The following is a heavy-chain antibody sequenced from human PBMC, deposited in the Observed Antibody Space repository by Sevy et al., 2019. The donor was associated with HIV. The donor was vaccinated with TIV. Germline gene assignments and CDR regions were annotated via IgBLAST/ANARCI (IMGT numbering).Heavy chain of an antibody. CDR2: ISYDGSNK. J-gene: IGHJ3*02. D-gene: IGHD3-9*01. CDR1: GFTFSSYA. V-gene: IGHV3-30-3*01. Sequence: GGSLRLSCAASGFTFSSYAMHWVRQAPGKGLEWVAVISYDGSNKCYADSVKGRFTISRDNSKNTLYLQMNSLRAEDTAVYYCARHTPLPSLRYFDWLSYDAIDIWGQGTMVTVSS. CDR3: ARHTPLPSLRYFDWLSYDAIDI.